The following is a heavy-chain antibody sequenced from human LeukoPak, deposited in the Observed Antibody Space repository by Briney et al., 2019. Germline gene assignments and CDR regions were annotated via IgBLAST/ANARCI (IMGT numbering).Heavy chain of an antibody. Sequence: PGGSLRLSCAASGFTFSSYSMNWVRQAPGKGLEWVSSISSSSSYIYYADSVKGRFTISRDNAKNSLYLQMNSLRAEDTAVYYCARGTQDYGDYDYWGQGTLVTVSS. CDR3: ARGTQDYGDYDY. D-gene: IGHD4-17*01. V-gene: IGHV3-21*01. CDR1: GFTFSSYS. CDR2: ISSSSSYI. J-gene: IGHJ4*02.